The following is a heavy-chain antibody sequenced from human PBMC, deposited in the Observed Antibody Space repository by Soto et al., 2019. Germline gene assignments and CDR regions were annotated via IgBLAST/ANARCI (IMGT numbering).Heavy chain of an antibody. D-gene: IGHD3-3*01. CDR2: IYDSWST. Sequence: QVQLQESGPGLVKPSETLSLTCTVSGGSISSYYWSWIRQPPGKGLEWIGYIYDSWSTNYNPSLKSRVTISVDTSKNQFSLKLSSVTAADTAVYYCARYYDFWSGLGWFDPWGQGTLVTVSS. V-gene: IGHV4-59*01. J-gene: IGHJ5*02. CDR3: ARYYDFWSGLGWFDP. CDR1: GGSISSYY.